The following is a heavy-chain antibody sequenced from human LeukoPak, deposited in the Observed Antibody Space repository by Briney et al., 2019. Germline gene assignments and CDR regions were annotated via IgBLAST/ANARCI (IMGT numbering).Heavy chain of an antibody. Sequence: GGSLRLSCVASGFTASSNYMTWVRPAPGKGLEWVAVIYSGGYTYYADSVKGRFTISRDDSKNTLYLQMNSLRDEDTAVYYCARDLFTDDYKWGQGTLVTVSS. D-gene: IGHD3-16*01. V-gene: IGHV3-53*01. CDR3: ARDLFTDDYK. J-gene: IGHJ4*02. CDR1: GFTASSNY. CDR2: IYSGGYT.